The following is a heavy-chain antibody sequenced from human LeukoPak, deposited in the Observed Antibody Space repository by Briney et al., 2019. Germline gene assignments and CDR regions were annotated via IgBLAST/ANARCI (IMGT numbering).Heavy chain of an antibody. J-gene: IGHJ6*03. CDR3: AKDLYDSSGSVYYYMDV. V-gene: IGHV1-69*01. D-gene: IGHD3-22*01. CDR1: GGTFSSYA. Sequence: SVKVSCKASGGTFSSYAISWVRQAPGQGLEWMGGIIPIFGTANYAQKFQGRVTITADESTSTAYMELSSLRSEDTAVYYCAKDLYDSSGSVYYYMDVWGKGTTVTVSS. CDR2: IIPIFGTA.